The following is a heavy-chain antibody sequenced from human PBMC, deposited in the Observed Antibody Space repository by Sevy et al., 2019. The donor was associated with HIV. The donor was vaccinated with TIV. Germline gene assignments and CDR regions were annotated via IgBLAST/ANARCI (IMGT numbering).Heavy chain of an antibody. V-gene: IGHV4-59*08. CDR3: ARRNDFDI. CDR2: VYYTGGT. Sequence: SETLSLTCTVSGGSINSDHWNWIRQPPGKGLEWIGYVYYTGGTNYNPSLKNRVTISVDGTKNQFSLKLTSVTAAYTAVYYCARRNDFDIWGQGTMVTVSS. J-gene: IGHJ3*02. CDR1: GGSINSDH.